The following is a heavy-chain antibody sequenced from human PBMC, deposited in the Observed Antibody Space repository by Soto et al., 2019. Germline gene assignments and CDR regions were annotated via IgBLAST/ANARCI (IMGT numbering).Heavy chain of an antibody. V-gene: IGHV4-31*03. D-gene: IGHD4-4*01. J-gene: IGHJ4*02. CDR2: IYHSGTT. CDR3: ARDGDRYNN. Sequence: TLSLTCTVSGGSISSGGYYWSWIRQHPGKGLEWIGYIYHSGTTYYNPSLKSRVTISVDTSKNQFSLKLTSVTAADTAVYYCARDGDRYNNWGQGNLLTVSS. CDR1: GGSISSGGYY.